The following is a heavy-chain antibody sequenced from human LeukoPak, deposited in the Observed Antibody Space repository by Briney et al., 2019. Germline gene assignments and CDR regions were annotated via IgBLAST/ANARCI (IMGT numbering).Heavy chain of an antibody. J-gene: IGHJ4*02. D-gene: IGHD2-15*01. CDR2: IYHSGST. CDR1: GYSISSGYY. Sequence: KPSETLSPTCAVSGYSISSGYYWGWIRQPPGKGLEWIGSIYHSGSTYYNPSLKSRVTISVDTSKNQFSLKLSSVTAAHTAIYYCARHDDRYCSGGSGYLDYWGQGTLVTVSS. CDR3: ARHDDRYCSGGSGYLDY. V-gene: IGHV4-38-2*01.